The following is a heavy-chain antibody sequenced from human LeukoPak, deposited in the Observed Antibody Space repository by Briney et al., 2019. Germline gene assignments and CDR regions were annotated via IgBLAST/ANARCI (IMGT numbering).Heavy chain of an antibody. J-gene: IGHJ6*03. Sequence: SETLSLTCTVSGVSISSGTNYWSWIRQPAGKGLEWIGRIYSSGSTNYNPSLKSRVTMSLDTSKNQFSLTLSSVTAADTAICFCAWNHYMDVWGKGTAVTISS. CDR3: AWNHYMDV. V-gene: IGHV4-61*02. D-gene: IGHD1-1*01. CDR1: GVSISSGTNY. CDR2: IYSSGST.